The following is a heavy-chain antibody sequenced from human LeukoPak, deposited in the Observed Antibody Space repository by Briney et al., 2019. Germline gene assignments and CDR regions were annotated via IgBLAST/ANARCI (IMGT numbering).Heavy chain of an antibody. D-gene: IGHD6-19*01. CDR3: ARTRKWLATFDY. Sequence: PSETLSLTCAVYGGSFSGYYWSWIRQPPGKGLEWIGEINHSGSTNYNPALQSRVTISVDTSKNQFSLKLSSVTAADTAVYYCARTRKWLATFDYWGQGTLVTVSS. V-gene: IGHV4-34*01. CDR1: GGSFSGYY. J-gene: IGHJ4*02. CDR2: INHSGST.